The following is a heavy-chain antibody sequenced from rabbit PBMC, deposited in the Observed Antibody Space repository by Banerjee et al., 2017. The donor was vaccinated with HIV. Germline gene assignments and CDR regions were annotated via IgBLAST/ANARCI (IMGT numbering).Heavy chain of an antibody. CDR3: ARDLAGVIGWNFGL. J-gene: IGHJ4*01. Sequence: STYGVNWVRQAPGKGLEWIGYITYGGSAYYASWVNGRFTISLDNAQNTVFLQMTSLTAADTATYFCARDLAGVIGWNFGLWGQGTLVTVS. CDR2: ITYGGSA. D-gene: IGHD4-1*01. CDR1: STYG. V-gene: IGHV1S28*01.